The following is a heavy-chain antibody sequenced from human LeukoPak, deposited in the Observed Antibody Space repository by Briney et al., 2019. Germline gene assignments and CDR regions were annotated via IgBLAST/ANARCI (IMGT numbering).Heavy chain of an antibody. Sequence: QPGGSLRLSCAASGFSFSTYNMIWVRQAPGKGLECISYITPTSTTIHYADSVKGRFAVSRDNANSFLYLQMNSLRVEDTAVYYCARVVSGVTGGDYWGQGTLVSVSS. CDR2: ITPTSTTI. CDR1: GFSFSTYN. J-gene: IGHJ4*02. D-gene: IGHD3-3*01. CDR3: ARVVSGVTGGDY. V-gene: IGHV3-48*04.